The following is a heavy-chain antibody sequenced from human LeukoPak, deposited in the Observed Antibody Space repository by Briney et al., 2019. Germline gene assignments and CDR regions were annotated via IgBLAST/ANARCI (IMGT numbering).Heavy chain of an antibody. V-gene: IGHV1-18*01. D-gene: IGHD2-2*01. Sequence: ASVKVSFKSSGYTFTSYDIGWVRQAPGQGLEWMGWISTYNGNTNFAQKLQGRGTMTTDTSTSTGYLELRGLRSDDSAVEYWATTAEGYCTSTSCLSWFGPWGQGTLVTVSS. CDR3: ATTAEGYCTSTSCLSWFGP. CDR1: GYTFTSYD. CDR2: ISTYNGNT. J-gene: IGHJ5*02.